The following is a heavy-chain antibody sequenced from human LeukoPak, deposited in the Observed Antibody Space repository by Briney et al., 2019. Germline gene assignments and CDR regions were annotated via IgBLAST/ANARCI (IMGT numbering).Heavy chain of an antibody. CDR3: ARGDPASVTTMLQH. Sequence: GASVKVSCKASGYTFTGYGISWVRQAPGQGLEWMGWISAYNGNTNYAQKLQGRVTMTTDTSTSTAYMELRSLRSDDTAVYYCARGDPASVTTMLQHWGQGTLVTVSS. J-gene: IGHJ1*01. D-gene: IGHD4-17*01. CDR1: GYTFTGYG. V-gene: IGHV1-18*01. CDR2: ISAYNGNT.